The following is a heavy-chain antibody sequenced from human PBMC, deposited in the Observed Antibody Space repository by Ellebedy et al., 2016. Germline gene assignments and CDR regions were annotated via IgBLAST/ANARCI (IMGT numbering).Heavy chain of an antibody. CDR3: AKDPLAVSRTFDD. Sequence: GESLKISCAVSGLTFGSYVMSWVRQAPGKGLEWVSSITGGGTTFSADSVKGRFTISRDNSKNTVFLQMSSLRADDTGVYYCAKDPLAVSRTFDDWGQGALVTVSS. J-gene: IGHJ4*02. CDR1: GLTFGSYV. CDR2: ITGGGTT. D-gene: IGHD5/OR15-5a*01. V-gene: IGHV3-23*01.